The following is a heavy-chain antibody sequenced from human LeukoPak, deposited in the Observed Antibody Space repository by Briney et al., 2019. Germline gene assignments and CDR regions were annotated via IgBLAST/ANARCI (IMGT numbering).Heavy chain of an antibody. CDR2: IYYSGTT. D-gene: IGHD1-26*01. CDR1: GGSMSTYY. CDR3: ARRYIGSYLFDA. Sequence: SETLSLTCTVSGGSMSTYYWSWIRKPPGKGLGWIGYIYYSGTTNYNPSLKSRVTISVDTSKDQFSLKLCSVTAADTAVYYCARRYIGSYLFDAWGQGILVTVSS. V-gene: IGHV4-59*08. J-gene: IGHJ5*02.